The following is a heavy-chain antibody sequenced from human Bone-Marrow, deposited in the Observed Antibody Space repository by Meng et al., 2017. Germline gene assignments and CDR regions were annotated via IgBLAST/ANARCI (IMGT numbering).Heavy chain of an antibody. D-gene: IGHD1-26*01. CDR1: GYTFTSYY. Sequence: ASVKVSCKASGYTFTSYYMHWVRQAPGQGLEWMGIISPSGGSTSYAQKFQGRVTMTRDTSTSTVYMKLSSLRSEDTAVYYCARDRVIVGATNLEYFQHWGQGTLVTVSS. CDR3: ARDRVIVGATNLEYFQH. J-gene: IGHJ1*01. CDR2: ISPSGGST. V-gene: IGHV1-46*01.